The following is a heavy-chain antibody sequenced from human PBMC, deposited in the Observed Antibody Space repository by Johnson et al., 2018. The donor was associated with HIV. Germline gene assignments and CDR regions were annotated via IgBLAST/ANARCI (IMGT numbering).Heavy chain of an antibody. D-gene: IGHD5-18*01. J-gene: IGHJ3*02. CDR3: ARDGAYSYFAFDM. CDR1: GFTVSNYG. V-gene: IGHV3-33*01. CDR2: LWKDGSHK. Sequence: QVQLVESGGGVVQPGRSLRLSCVVSGFTVSNYGMHWVRQAPGKGLEWVAVLWKDGSHKYYTDSVKGRFTISRDNSKNTVYLQMNSLRAEDTALYYCARDGAYSYFAFDMWGQGTMVTVSS.